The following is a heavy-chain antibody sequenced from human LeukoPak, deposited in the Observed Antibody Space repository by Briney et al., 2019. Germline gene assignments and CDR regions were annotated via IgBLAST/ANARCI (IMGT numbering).Heavy chain of an antibody. V-gene: IGHV4-39*02. J-gene: IGHJ6*03. Sequence: SETLSLTCTVSGYSISSSSYYWGWIRQPPGKGLEWIGSIYYSGSTYYNPSLKSRVTISVDTSKNQFSLKLSSVTAADTAVYYCARDTVAGTIYYYYYMDVWGKGTTVTVSS. CDR3: ARDTVAGTIYYYYYMDV. CDR2: IYYSGST. D-gene: IGHD6-19*01. CDR1: GYSISSSSYY.